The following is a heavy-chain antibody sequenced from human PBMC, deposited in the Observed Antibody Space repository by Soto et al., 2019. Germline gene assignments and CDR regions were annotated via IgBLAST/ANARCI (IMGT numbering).Heavy chain of an antibody. J-gene: IGHJ4*02. CDR2: VYHTGST. D-gene: IGHD2-15*01. Sequence: QVLLQESGPGLINASGTLSLTCGVSGGSISTNNWWSWVRQTPGQGLEWIAEVYHTGSTNYNPSLKSRLTISGDKSKNQFSLRLTSVTAADSAVYYCARAKLCNTLSCPHSFDTWGQGTLVSVSS. CDR1: GGSISTNNW. V-gene: IGHV4-4*02. CDR3: ARAKLCNTLSCPHSFDT.